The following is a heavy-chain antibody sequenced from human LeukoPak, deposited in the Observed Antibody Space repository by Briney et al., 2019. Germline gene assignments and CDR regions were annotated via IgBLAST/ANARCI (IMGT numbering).Heavy chain of an antibody. Sequence: GGSLRLSCAASGFTFSSSEMSWVRQAPGQGLEWVAYTNSGGSNIFYADSVKGRFTISRDNAKNSLFLQMRSLRVDDTAVYYCAREDTFDAFDIWGQGTMVTVSS. D-gene: IGHD3-16*01. V-gene: IGHV3-48*03. CDR2: TNSGGSNI. CDR1: GFTFSSSE. J-gene: IGHJ3*02. CDR3: AREDTFDAFDI.